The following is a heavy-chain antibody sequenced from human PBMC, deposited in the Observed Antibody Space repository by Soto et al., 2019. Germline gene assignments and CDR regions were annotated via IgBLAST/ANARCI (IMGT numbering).Heavy chain of an antibody. CDR3: ARHYPTVSDGMDV. CDR2: TYPGDSDT. Sequence: GGSLKISCKGSGYSFTSYWIGWVRQMPGKGLEWMGITYPGDSDTRYSPSFQGRVTISADKSISTAYLQWSSLKASDTAMYYCARHYPTVSDGMDVWGQGTTVTVSS. D-gene: IGHD4-17*01. V-gene: IGHV5-51*01. CDR1: GYSFTSYW. J-gene: IGHJ6*02.